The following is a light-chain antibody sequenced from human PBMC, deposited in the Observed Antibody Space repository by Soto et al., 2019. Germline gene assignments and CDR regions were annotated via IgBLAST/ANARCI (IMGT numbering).Light chain of an antibody. Sequence: EIVMTQSPATLSVSPGERATLSCRASQSVNSNLAWYQHKPGQAPRLLIYGASTRATGIPARFSGSGSGTECTLTISSLQSEDFAVYYCQQYHNWPYAFGQGTKLEIK. CDR1: QSVNSN. CDR3: QQYHNWPYA. V-gene: IGKV3-15*01. CDR2: GAS. J-gene: IGKJ2*01.